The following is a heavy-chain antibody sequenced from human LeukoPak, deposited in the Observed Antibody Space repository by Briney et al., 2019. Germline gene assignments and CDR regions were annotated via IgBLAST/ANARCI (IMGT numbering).Heavy chain of an antibody. Sequence: ASVKVSCKASGYTLTNYDINWVRQATGQGFEWMGWMNPNSGHTGYTQEFQGRVTMTRDTSISTAYMELSSLRSEDTAVYYCVRVQSGSYARYGMDVWGQGTTVSVFS. D-gene: IGHD1-26*01. CDR1: GYTLTNYD. V-gene: IGHV1-8*01. CDR3: VRVQSGSYARYGMDV. J-gene: IGHJ6*02. CDR2: MNPNSGHT.